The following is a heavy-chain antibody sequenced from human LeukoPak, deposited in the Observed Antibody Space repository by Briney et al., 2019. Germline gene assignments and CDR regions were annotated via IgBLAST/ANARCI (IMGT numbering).Heavy chain of an antibody. Sequence: SETLSLTCSVSGDSISSYYWSWIRQPPGKGLEWIGYMYYTGTINYNPSLKSRVTMSLDTSKNQFSLKLSSVTAADTAVYYCAGLEKGDYGDYSWFDPWGQGTLVTVSS. CDR2: MYYTGTI. CDR1: GDSISSYY. J-gene: IGHJ5*02. V-gene: IGHV4-59*01. D-gene: IGHD4-17*01. CDR3: AGLEKGDYGDYSWFDP.